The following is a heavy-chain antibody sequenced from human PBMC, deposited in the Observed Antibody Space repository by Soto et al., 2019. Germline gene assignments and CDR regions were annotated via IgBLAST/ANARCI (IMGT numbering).Heavy chain of an antibody. D-gene: IGHD3-10*01. Sequence: QVQLVESGGGVVQPGRSLRLSCAASAFTFNFYSMHWVRQAPGKGLEWVAVISFDESKEFYADSVKGRFTISRDNSNNTLYLQMNSLRAEDTAAYYCARGSDFYFGSGNLDYWGQGSLVTVSS. V-gene: IGHV3-30-3*01. CDR1: AFTFNFYS. CDR3: ARGSDFYFGSGNLDY. J-gene: IGHJ4*02. CDR2: ISFDESKE.